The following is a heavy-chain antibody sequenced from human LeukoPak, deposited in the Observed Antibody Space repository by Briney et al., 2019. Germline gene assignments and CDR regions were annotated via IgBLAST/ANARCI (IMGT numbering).Heavy chain of an antibody. J-gene: IGHJ4*02. D-gene: IGHD3-9*01. Sequence: PGGSLRLSCVASGLSVSSNYMSWVRQAPGKGLEWVSGIYRDGSSYYAESVKGRFTISRDNSKNTLYIQLNSLRAEDTAGYYCARSFYDILIGYYQYFDYWGPGTLVTVSS. V-gene: IGHV3-66*01. CDR1: GLSVSSNY. CDR2: IYRDGSS. CDR3: ARSFYDILIGYYQYFDY.